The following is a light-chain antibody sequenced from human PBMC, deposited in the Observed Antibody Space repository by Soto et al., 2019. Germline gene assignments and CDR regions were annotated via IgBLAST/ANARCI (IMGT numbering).Light chain of an antibody. J-gene: IGKJ2*01. CDR2: DAS. Sequence: DIQMTQSPSSLSASVGDRVTITCQASQDISNYLNWYQQKPGKAPKLLIYDASNLETGVPSRFSGSRSRTDFTFTISSLQPEDIATYYCQQYDNLPSYTFGQGTKLEIK. CDR1: QDISNY. CDR3: QQYDNLPSYT. V-gene: IGKV1-33*01.